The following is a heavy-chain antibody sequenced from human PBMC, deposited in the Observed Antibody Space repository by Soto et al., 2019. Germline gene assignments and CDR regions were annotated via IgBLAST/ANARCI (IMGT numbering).Heavy chain of an antibody. CDR3: ARDSGYGSGASVNHYLDY. CDR2: IYPGASDI. Sequence: GESLKISCQASGYTFIYFWVAWVRQVPGKGLEWMGVIYPGASDIRYSPSFEGHVTISADKSTNTAYLQWSSLEAADTAIYYCARDSGYGSGASVNHYLDYWGHGTLVTVSS. CDR1: GYTFIYFW. D-gene: IGHD3-10*01. J-gene: IGHJ4*01. V-gene: IGHV5-51*01.